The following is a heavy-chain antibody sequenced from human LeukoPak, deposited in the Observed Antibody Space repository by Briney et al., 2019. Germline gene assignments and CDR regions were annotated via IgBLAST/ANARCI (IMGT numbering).Heavy chain of an antibody. V-gene: IGHV1-18*04. D-gene: IGHD3-10*01. CDR2: ISAYNGNT. J-gene: IGHJ3*02. CDR3: ATGLPMVRGVILDAFDI. Sequence: GASVKASCEASGYTFTGYYMHWVRQAPGKGLEWMGCISAYNGNTNYAQKLQGRVTMTTDTSTNTAYMELSSLRSEDTAVYYCATGLPMVRGVILDAFDIWGQGTMVTVSS. CDR1: GYTFTGYY.